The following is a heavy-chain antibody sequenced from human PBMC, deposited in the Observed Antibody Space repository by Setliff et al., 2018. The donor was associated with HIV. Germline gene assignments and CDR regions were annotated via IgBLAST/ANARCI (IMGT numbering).Heavy chain of an antibody. V-gene: IGHV1-3*01. D-gene: IGHD1-1*01. CDR1: GYTFTNHL. J-gene: IGHJ2*01. CDR3: ARERATGRPPLLNWYFDL. CDR2: INGDNGNT. Sequence: ASVKVSCKASGYTFTNHLMYWVRQAPGQRLEWMGGINGDNGNTKYSEKFQGRISITRDTSASTAYMELKNLGSEDTAVYFCARERATGRPPLLNWYFDLWGRGTLVTVSS.